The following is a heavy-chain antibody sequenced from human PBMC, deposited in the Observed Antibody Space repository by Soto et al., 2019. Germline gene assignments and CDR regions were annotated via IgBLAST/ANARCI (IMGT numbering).Heavy chain of an antibody. CDR3: AIAXFRSEWFSPYYYYGMDV. CDR1: GGSISSSNW. J-gene: IGHJ6*02. Sequence: SETLSLTCAVSGGSISSSNWWSWVRQPPGKGLEWIGEIYHSGSTNYNPSLKSRVTISVDKSKNQFSLKLSSVTAADTAVYYCAIAXFRSEWFSPYYYYGMDVWGQGTTVTVSS. V-gene: IGHV4-4*02. CDR2: IYHSGST. D-gene: IGHD3-3*01.